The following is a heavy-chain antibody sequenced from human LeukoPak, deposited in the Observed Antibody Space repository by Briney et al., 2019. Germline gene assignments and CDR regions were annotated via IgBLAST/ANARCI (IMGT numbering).Heavy chain of an antibody. J-gene: IGHJ4*02. CDR3: ARREYGFGEPGGFDY. V-gene: IGHV1-69*13. CDR2: IIPIFGTA. D-gene: IGHD3-10*01. Sequence: SVKVSCKASGGTFSSYAISWVRHAPGQGLEWMGGIIPIFGTANYAQKFQGRVTITADESTSTAYMELSSLRSEDTAVYYCARREYGFGEPGGFDYWGQGTLVTVSS. CDR1: GGTFSSYA.